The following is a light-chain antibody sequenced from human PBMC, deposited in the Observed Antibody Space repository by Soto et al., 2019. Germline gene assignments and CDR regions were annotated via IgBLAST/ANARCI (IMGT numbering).Light chain of an antibody. CDR3: QSYDSSLSGVV. CDR2: GNN. CDR1: SSNIGANYD. Sequence: QSVLTQPPSVSGAPGQRVTISCTGSSSNIGANYDVQWYQQLPEAAPKLLIYGNNNRPSGVPDRISGSKSGTSASLAITGLRAEDEAHYYCQSYDSSLSGVVFGGGTKLTVL. V-gene: IGLV1-40*01. J-gene: IGLJ2*01.